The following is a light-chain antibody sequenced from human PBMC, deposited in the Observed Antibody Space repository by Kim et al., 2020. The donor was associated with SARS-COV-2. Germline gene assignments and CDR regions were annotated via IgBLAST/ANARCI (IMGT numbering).Light chain of an antibody. J-gene: IGLJ2*01. Sequence: SYELTQPPSASVAPGKTARITCGGNNIGSKSVHGYQQKPGQAPVLVIYYDSDRPSGIPERFSGSNSGNTATLTISRVEAGDEADYYCQVWDSSSDHVVFGGGTQLTVL. CDR3: QVWDSSSDHVV. CDR2: YDS. V-gene: IGLV3-21*04. CDR1: NIGSKS.